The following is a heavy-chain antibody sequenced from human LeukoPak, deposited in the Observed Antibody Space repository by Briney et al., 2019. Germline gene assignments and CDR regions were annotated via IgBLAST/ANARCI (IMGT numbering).Heavy chain of an antibody. J-gene: IGHJ1*01. V-gene: IGHV3-74*01. CDR2: IKSDGST. CDR3: ARVPSEIGGYYPEYFRH. D-gene: IGHD3-22*01. CDR1: GFTFSSYW. Sequence: GGSLRLSCAASGFTFSSYWMHWVRPAPGKGLVWVSRIKSDGSTRYADSVKGRFTISRDNAKNTVSLQMNSLRAEDTGVYYCARVPSEIGGYYPEYFRHWGQGTLVTVSP.